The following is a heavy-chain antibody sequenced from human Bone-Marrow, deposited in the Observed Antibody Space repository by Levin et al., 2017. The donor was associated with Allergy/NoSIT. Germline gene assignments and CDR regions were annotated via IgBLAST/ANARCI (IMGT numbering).Heavy chain of an antibody. CDR1: GDDVSRKTAA. D-gene: IGHD7-27*01. CDR2: TFYRSQWYS. V-gene: IGHV6-1*01. Sequence: SQTLSLTCDISGDDVSRKTAAWHWIRQSASGGLEWLGKTFYRSQWYSEYEDSLKSRITINPDTAKNQVSLQLNSVTPGDTAMYYCGRGANFNALTGLYNPDAVDIWGQGTMVTVSS. J-gene: IGHJ3*02. CDR3: GRGANFNALTGLYNPDAVDI.